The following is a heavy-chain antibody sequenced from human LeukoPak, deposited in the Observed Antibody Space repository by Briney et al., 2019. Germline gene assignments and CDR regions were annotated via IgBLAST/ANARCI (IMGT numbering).Heavy chain of an antibody. CDR2: IYYSGST. V-gene: IGHV4-59*01. J-gene: IGHJ6*04. Sequence: SETLSLTCTVPGGSISSYYWSWIRQPPGKGLEWIGYIYYSGSTNYNPSLKSRVTISVDTSKNQFSLKLSSVTAADTAVYYCARQALTTSYYYAMDVWGKGTTVTVSS. D-gene: IGHD4-11*01. CDR1: GGSISSYY. CDR3: ARQALTTSYYYAMDV.